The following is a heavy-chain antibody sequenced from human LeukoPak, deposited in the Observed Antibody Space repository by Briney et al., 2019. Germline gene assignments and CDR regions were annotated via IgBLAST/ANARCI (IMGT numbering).Heavy chain of an antibody. Sequence: PSETLSLTCAVYGGSFSGYYWSWIRQPPGKGLEWIGEINHSGSTNYNPSLKSRVTISVDTSKNQFSLKLSSVTAADTAVYYCARGDYVWGSSPNFDYWGQGTLVTVSS. CDR1: GGSFSGYY. CDR2: INHSGST. J-gene: IGHJ4*02. D-gene: IGHD3-16*01. CDR3: ARGDYVWGSSPNFDY. V-gene: IGHV4-34*01.